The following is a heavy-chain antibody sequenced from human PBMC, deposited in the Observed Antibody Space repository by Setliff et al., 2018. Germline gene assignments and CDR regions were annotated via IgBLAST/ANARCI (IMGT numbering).Heavy chain of an antibody. D-gene: IGHD3-22*01. CDR3: AKGQGQYYDSSGYYGRVLDY. V-gene: IGHV3-48*03. CDR1: GFSFNNFE. CDR2: ISSSGGTI. Sequence: GGSLRLSCAASGFSFNNFEMNWVRQAPGRGLEWVSYISSSGGTIYYADSVKGRFTISRDNSKNTLFLEMNSLRTEDTAVYYCAKGQGQYYDSSGYYGRVLDYWGQGTLVTVSS. J-gene: IGHJ4*02.